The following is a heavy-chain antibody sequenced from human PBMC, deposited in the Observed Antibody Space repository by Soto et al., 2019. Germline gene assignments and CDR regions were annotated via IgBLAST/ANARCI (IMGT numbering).Heavy chain of an antibody. V-gene: IGHV3-15*01. Sequence: GGSLRLSCAASGFAFRHFGMHWVRQAPGKGLEWVGRIKSKTDGGTTDYAAPVKGRFTISRDDSKNTLYLQMNSLKTEDTAVYYCTTVVVPAARLGDNDAFDIWGQGTMVTVSS. CDR1: GFAFRHFG. CDR3: TTVVVPAARLGDNDAFDI. J-gene: IGHJ3*02. D-gene: IGHD2-2*01. CDR2: IKSKTDGGTT.